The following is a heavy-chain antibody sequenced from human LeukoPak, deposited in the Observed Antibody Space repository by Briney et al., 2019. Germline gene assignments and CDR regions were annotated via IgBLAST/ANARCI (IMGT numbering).Heavy chain of an antibody. V-gene: IGHV3-33*01. CDR3: ARDRYCSSTSCYSYYFDH. D-gene: IGHD2-2*01. J-gene: IGHJ4*02. Sequence: GGSLRLSCAASGFTFSSYGMHWVRQAPGKGLEWVAVIWYDGSNKYYADSVKGRFTISRNNSKNTLYLQMNSLRAEDTAVYYCARDRYCSSTSCYSYYFDHWGQGTLVTVSS. CDR2: IWYDGSNK. CDR1: GFTFSSYG.